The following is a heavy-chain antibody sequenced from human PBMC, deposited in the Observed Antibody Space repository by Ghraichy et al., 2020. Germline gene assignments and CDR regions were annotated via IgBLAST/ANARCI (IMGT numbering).Heavy chain of an antibody. D-gene: IGHD3-3*01. J-gene: IGHJ4*02. V-gene: IGHV3-7*03. CDR3: ARDRGSSFWSDYYKGLFNY. CDR2: IKEDGSKK. CDR1: GFTFSSSW. Sequence: GESLNISCAASGFTFSSSWMGWVRQAPGKGLEWVANIKEDGSKKYYVDSVKGRFTISRDNAKNSLYLQMNSLRAEDTAVYYCARDRGSSFWSDYYKGLFNYWGQGTLVTVSS.